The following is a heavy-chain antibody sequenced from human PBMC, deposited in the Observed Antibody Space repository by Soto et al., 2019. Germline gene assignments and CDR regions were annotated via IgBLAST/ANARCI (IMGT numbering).Heavy chain of an antibody. V-gene: IGHV1-18*01. CDR2: ISAYNGNT. CDR3: ARGGYFDSSNYLAY. D-gene: IGHD3-22*01. J-gene: IGHJ4*02. Sequence: ASVKVSCKASGYTFTSYGISWVRQAPGQGLEWMGWISAYNGNTNYAQQFQGRVIIDRDTSASTAYMELSSLRSEDTAVYYCARGGYFDSSNYLAYWGLGTLVTVSS. CDR1: GYTFTSYG.